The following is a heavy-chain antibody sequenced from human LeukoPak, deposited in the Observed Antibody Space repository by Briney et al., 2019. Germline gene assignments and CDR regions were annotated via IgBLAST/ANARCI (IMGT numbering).Heavy chain of an antibody. V-gene: IGHV1-69*13. CDR3: ARGLVRGVHYYFDY. Sequence: SVTVSFKASGGTFSSYAISWVRQAPGQGLEWMGGIIPIFGTANYAQKFQGRVTITADESTSTAYMELSSLRSEDTAVYYCARGLVRGVHYYFDYWGQGTLVTVSS. CDR1: GGTFSSYA. CDR2: IIPIFGTA. J-gene: IGHJ4*02. D-gene: IGHD3-10*01.